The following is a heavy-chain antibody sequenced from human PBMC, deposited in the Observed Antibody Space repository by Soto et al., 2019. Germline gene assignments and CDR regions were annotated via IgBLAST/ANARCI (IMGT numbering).Heavy chain of an antibody. CDR1: GDSVYSNSAA. D-gene: IGHD6-13*01. CDR2: TYYRSKWYN. CDR3: ARVVFYSSGWYQYYFDY. J-gene: IGHJ4*02. Sequence: SQTLSLTCAISGDSVYSNSAAWNWIRQSPSRGLEWLGRTYYRSKWYNDYAVSVKSRITINPDTSKNQFSLQLNSVTPEDTAVYYCARVVFYSSGWYQYYFDYCGQGTLVTGSS. V-gene: IGHV6-1*01.